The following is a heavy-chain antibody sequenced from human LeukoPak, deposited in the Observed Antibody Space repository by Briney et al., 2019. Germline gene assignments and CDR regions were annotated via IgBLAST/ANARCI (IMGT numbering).Heavy chain of an antibody. CDR2: INPNSGGT. Sequence: ASVKVSCKASGGTFRTFAISWVRQAPGQGLEWMGWINPNSGGTNYAQKFQGRVTMTTDTSTSTAYMELRSLRSDDTAVYYCAGGSTSRYYYDRSGYYRGAVDQWGQGTLVTVSS. D-gene: IGHD3-22*01. V-gene: IGHV1-18*01. J-gene: IGHJ4*02. CDR3: AGGSTSRYYYDRSGYYRGAVDQ. CDR1: GGTFRTFA.